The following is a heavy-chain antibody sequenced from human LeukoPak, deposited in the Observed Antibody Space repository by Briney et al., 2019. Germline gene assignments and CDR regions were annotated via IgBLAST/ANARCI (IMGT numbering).Heavy chain of an antibody. Sequence: PSETLSLTCTVSGGSINNGGYYWSWIRQHPGKGLEWIGYIYYSGSTNYNPSLKSRVTISVDTSKNQFSLKLSSVTAADTAVYYCAGAPFYSYGPPVEIATTYWGQGTLVTVSS. J-gene: IGHJ4*02. CDR3: AGAPFYSYGPPVEIATTY. CDR2: IYYSGST. CDR1: GGSINNGGYY. D-gene: IGHD5-24*01. V-gene: IGHV4-61*08.